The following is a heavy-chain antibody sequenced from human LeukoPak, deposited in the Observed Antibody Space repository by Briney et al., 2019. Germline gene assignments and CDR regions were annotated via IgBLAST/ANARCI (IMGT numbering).Heavy chain of an antibody. CDR1: GFTFSSYG. CDR3: ARGDYHGSGSYYPLPFDY. J-gene: IGHJ4*02. Sequence: GGSLRLSCAASGFTFSSYGMHWVRQAPGKGLEWVAVISYDGSNKYYADSVKGRFTISRDNSKNTLYLQMNSLRAEDTAVYYCARGDYHGSGSYYPLPFDYWGQGTLVTVSS. V-gene: IGHV3-30*03. D-gene: IGHD3-10*01. CDR2: ISYDGSNK.